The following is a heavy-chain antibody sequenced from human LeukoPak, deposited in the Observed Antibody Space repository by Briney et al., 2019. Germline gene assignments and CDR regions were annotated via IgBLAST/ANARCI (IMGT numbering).Heavy chain of an antibody. D-gene: IGHD3-3*01. V-gene: IGHV1-8*02. CDR3: ARMMGYYDFWSGYHYYYYGMDV. Sequence: ASVKVSCKASGYTFTSYGISWVRQAPGQGLEWMGWMNPNSGNTGYAQKFQGRVTMTRNTSISTAYMELSSLRSEDTAVYYCARMMGYYDFWSGYHYYYYGMDVWGQGTTVTVSS. CDR1: GYTFTSYG. CDR2: MNPNSGNT. J-gene: IGHJ6*02.